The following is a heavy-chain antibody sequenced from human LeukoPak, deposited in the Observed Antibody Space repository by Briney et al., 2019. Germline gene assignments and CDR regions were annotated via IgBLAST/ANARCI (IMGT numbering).Heavy chain of an antibody. J-gene: IGHJ5*02. V-gene: IGHV4-39*01. D-gene: IGHD3-9*01. CDR1: GGSISSSGYY. CDR3: ARKSTRYFDSLNWFDP. CDR2: IYYSGST. Sequence: SETLSLTCTVSGGSISSSGYYWGWIRQPPGKGLEWIGSIYYSGSTYYNPSLKSRVTISVDTSKNQFSLKLSSVTAADTAVYYCARKSTRYFDSLNWFDPWGQGTLVTVSS.